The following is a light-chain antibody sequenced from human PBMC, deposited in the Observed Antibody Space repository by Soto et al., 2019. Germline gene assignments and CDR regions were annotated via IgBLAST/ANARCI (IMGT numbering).Light chain of an antibody. CDR1: QSLNSN. CDR3: QQYNTWPWT. V-gene: IGKV3-15*01. J-gene: IGKJ1*01. CDR2: GAS. Sequence: ETVMTQSPATLSVSPGERATLSCRASQSLNSNLAWYQQKPGQAPRLLIHGASDRATGIPDGFSGSGYGTEFTLSISSLKSEDFAVYYCQQYNTWPWTFGQGTKVDSK.